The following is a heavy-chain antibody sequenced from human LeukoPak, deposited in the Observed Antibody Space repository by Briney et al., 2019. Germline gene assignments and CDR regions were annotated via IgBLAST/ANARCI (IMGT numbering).Heavy chain of an antibody. V-gene: IGHV1-18*01. J-gene: IGHJ4*02. CDR1: GYTFTTYA. D-gene: IGHD3-22*01. Sequence: ASVKVSCKTSGYTFTTYAISWVRQAPGQGLEWMGWISVDSGNTNYAQKLQGRVTMTTDTSTSTAYMELRSLRSDDTAVYYCAKVGWGFASSGYYHNWGQGTLVTVSS. CDR2: ISVDSGNT. CDR3: AKVGWGFASSGYYHN.